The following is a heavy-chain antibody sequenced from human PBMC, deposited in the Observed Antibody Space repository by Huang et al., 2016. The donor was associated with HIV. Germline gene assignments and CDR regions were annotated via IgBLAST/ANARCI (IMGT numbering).Heavy chain of an antibody. D-gene: IGHD2-2*01. V-gene: IGHV3-73*01. Sequence: EVQLVESGGGLVQPGGSLKLSCADSEFSFSASTIHWVRQASGKGLEVGGHIRSRALTYATADAASVNGRFTISRDDSETTAFLQMSSLKTEDTAVYYCIRPSRGQLLSAGYKDVWGKGTTVTVSS. CDR3: IRPSRGQLLSAGYKDV. J-gene: IGHJ6*03. CDR2: IRSRALTYAT. CDR1: EFSFSAST.